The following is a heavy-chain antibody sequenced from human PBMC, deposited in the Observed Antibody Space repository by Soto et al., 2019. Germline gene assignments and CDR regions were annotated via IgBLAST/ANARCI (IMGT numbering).Heavy chain of an antibody. D-gene: IGHD3-9*01. Sequence: PGGSLRLSCAASGFTLSSYDIHWVRQATGEGLAWVSGIGSGGDTHYADSVKGRFIISREDGKNSLYLQMNNLRVGDTAVYYCTRKTPPTGMEVWGQGATVTVSS. V-gene: IGHV3-13*01. CDR1: GFTLSSYD. CDR3: TRKTPPTGMEV. J-gene: IGHJ6*02. CDR2: IGSGGDT.